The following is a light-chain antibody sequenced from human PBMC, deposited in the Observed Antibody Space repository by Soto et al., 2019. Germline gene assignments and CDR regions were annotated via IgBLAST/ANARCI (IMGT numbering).Light chain of an antibody. CDR2: GAS. V-gene: IGKV3-20*01. CDR3: QQSDDSPGT. J-gene: IGKJ1*01. Sequence: EIVWTPSPGTPSLSPVDRATLSCRASQSISSSYLAWYKQKPGQAPRLLIYGASRRATGIPDRFSGSESGTDFTLTISSLEPEDFAVYYCQQSDDSPGTFGQGTKVDIK. CDR1: QSISSSY.